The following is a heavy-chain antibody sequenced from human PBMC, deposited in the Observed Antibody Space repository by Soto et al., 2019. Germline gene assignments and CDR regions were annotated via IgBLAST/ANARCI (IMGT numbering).Heavy chain of an antibody. V-gene: IGHV3-66*01. Sequence: EVQLVESGGGLVQPGGSLRLSCAASGFTVSSIYMSWVRQAPGKGLEWVSVIYSGDSTYYADSVKGRFTISRDNSKNTLSLQMNILRDEDTAVYDCARVIVRTSYSDRSGYYFIYWGQGTLVTVSS. CDR3: ARVIVRTSYSDRSGYYFIY. CDR1: GFTVSSIY. D-gene: IGHD3-22*01. CDR2: IYSGDST. J-gene: IGHJ4*02.